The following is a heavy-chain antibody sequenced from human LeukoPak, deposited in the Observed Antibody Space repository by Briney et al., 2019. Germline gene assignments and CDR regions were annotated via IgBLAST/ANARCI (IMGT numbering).Heavy chain of an antibody. CDR2: ISYDGSNK. J-gene: IGHJ6*02. CDR3: ARGAGYNYYYGMDV. D-gene: IGHD3-10*01. CDR1: GFTFSSYA. V-gene: IGHV3-30-3*01. Sequence: HPGGSLRLSCAASGFTFSSYAMHWVRQAPGKGLEWVAVISYDGSNKYYADSVKGRFTISRDNSKNTLYLQMNSLRAEDTAVYYCARGAGYNYYYGMDVWGQGTTVTVSS.